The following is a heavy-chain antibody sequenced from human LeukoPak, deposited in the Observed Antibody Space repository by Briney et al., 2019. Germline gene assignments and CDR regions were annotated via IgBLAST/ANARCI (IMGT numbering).Heavy chain of an antibody. Sequence: GGSLRLSCAASGFTFGNYWMHWVRQAPGKGLVWVSRIKGDGSHTIYADSVKGRFTISRDNAKNTLYLQMNSLRAEDTAVYYCARGGYGDYVDDYDYWGQGTLVTVSS. CDR2: IKGDGSHT. D-gene: IGHD4-17*01. J-gene: IGHJ4*02. CDR3: ARGGYGDYVDDYDY. CDR1: GFTFGNYW. V-gene: IGHV3-74*01.